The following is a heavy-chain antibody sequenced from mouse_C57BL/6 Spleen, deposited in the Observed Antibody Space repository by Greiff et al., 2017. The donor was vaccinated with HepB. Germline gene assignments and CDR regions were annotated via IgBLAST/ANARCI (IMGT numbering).Heavy chain of an antibody. CDR1: GFNIKDDY. CDR3: TILYGSYAMDY. Sequence: EVKVVESGAELVRPGASVKLSCTASGFNIKDDYMHWVKQRPEQGLEWIGWIDPENGDTEYASKFQGKATITADTSSNTAYLQLSSLTSEDTAVYYCTILYGSYAMDYWGQGTSVTVSS. V-gene: IGHV14-4*01. J-gene: IGHJ4*01. CDR2: IDPENGDT. D-gene: IGHD2-1*01.